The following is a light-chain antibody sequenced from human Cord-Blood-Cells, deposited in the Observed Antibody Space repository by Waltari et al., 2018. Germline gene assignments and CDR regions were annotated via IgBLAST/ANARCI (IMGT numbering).Light chain of an antibody. CDR1: SSNIGSNT. Sequence: QSVLTQPPSASGTPGQRVTISCSGSSSNIGSNTVNWYQQLPATAPKLLIYSNKQRPSGVPDRFSGSKSGTSASLAISGLQSEDEADYYCAAWDDSLNGWVFGGGTKLTVL. V-gene: IGLV1-44*01. J-gene: IGLJ3*02. CDR2: SNK. CDR3: AAWDDSLNGWV.